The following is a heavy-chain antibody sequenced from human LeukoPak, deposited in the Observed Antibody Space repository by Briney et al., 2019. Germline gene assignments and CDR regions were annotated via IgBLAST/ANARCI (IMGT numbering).Heavy chain of an antibody. CDR2: INPNSGGT. J-gene: IGHJ4*02. V-gene: IGHV1-2*02. CDR1: GYTFTGYY. D-gene: IGHD2-2*01. Sequence: ASVKVSCKASGYTFTGYYMHWVRQAPGQGLEWMGWINPNSGGTDYAQKFQGRVTMTRDTSISTAYMELSRLRSDDTAVYYCARVGYCSSTSCYGYDYWGQGTLVTVSS. CDR3: ARVGYCSSTSCYGYDY.